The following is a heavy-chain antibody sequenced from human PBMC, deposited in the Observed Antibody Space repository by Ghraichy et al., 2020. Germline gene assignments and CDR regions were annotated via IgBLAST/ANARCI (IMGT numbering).Heavy chain of an antibody. CDR1: GGSISSSSYY. CDR2: IYYSGST. V-gene: IGHV4-39*01. J-gene: IGHJ4*02. CDR3: ARACKYYYDSSGELMV. Sequence: SETLSLTCTVSGGSISSSSYYWGWIRQPPGKGLEWIGSIYYSGSTYYNPSLKSRVTISVDTSKNQFSLKLSSVTAADTAVYYCARACKYYYDSSGELMVWGQGTLVTVSS. D-gene: IGHD3-22*01.